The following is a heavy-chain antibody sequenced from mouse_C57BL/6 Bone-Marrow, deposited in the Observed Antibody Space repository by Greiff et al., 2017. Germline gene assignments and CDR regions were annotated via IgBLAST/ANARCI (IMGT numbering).Heavy chain of an antibody. Sequence: VQLQQPGAELVRPGASVKLSCTASGFNIKDYYMHWVKQRPEQGLEWIGRIDPEDGDTEYAPKFQGKATMTADTSSNTAYLQLSSLTSEDTAVYYCTITTVVATGTYWGQGTTLTVSS. CDR1: GFNIKDYY. CDR3: TITTVVATGTY. V-gene: IGHV14-1*01. J-gene: IGHJ2*01. CDR2: IDPEDGDT. D-gene: IGHD1-1*01.